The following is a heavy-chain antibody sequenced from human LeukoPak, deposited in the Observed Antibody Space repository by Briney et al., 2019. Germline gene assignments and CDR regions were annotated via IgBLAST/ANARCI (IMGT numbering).Heavy chain of an antibody. J-gene: IGHJ4*02. Sequence: GGSLRLSCAASGFTFSAYYMSWIRQAPGKGLEWVSYLSGSGTTIYYADSVKGRFTISRDNAKNSLYLQMNSLRAEDTGVYYCARDQVIAATGIDYWGQGTPVTVSS. CDR1: GFTFSAYY. CDR2: LSGSGTTI. CDR3: ARDQVIAATGIDY. V-gene: IGHV3-11*04. D-gene: IGHD6-13*01.